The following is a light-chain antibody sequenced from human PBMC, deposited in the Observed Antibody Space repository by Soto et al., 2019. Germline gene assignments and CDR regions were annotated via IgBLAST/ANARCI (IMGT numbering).Light chain of an antibody. J-gene: IGKJ2*01. CDR2: GTS. V-gene: IGKV3-15*01. CDR1: QSVGNY. CDR3: QQSNKWPLT. Sequence: EIVMTQSPATLSVSPGERATLSCRANQSVGNYLAWYQQKPGQAPRLLMYGTSTRATGIPARFSGSGSGTEFTLTISSLQSEDFAVYYCQQSNKWPLTFGQGTRLEIK.